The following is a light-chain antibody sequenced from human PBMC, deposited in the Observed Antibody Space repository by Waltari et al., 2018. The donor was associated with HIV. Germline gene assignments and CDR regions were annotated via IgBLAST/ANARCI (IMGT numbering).Light chain of an antibody. CDR2: RNN. CDR1: SSNIASNY. J-gene: IGLJ3*02. V-gene: IGLV1-47*01. CDR3: AAWDDSLSGWV. Sequence: QSVLTQPPSASGTPGQRSTIPCSGISSNIASNYVYCYQQLPGTAHKLLIYRNNQRPSGVPDRFSGSKSGTSASLAISGLRSEDEADYYCAAWDDSLSGWVFGGGTKLTVL.